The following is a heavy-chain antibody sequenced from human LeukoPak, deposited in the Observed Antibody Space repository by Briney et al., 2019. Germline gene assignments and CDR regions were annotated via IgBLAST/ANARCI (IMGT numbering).Heavy chain of an antibody. Sequence: GGSLRLSCAASGFIFSDYGMHWVRQAPGKGLEWVAFIRYDGSDKYYADSVKGRFTISRDNSKNTLYLQMNSLRAEDTAVYYCAKDYDSSGYYSSPFDPWGQGTLVTVSS. V-gene: IGHV3-30*02. J-gene: IGHJ5*02. CDR3: AKDYDSSGYYSSPFDP. D-gene: IGHD3-22*01. CDR1: GFIFSDYG. CDR2: IRYDGSDK.